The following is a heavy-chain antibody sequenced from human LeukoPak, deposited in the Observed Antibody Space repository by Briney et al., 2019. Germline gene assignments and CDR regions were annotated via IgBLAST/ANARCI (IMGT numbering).Heavy chain of an antibody. CDR2: ISAYNGNT. CDR3: ARVEDAGTPPGEDV. CDR1: GYTFTSYG. V-gene: IGHV1-18*01. J-gene: IGHJ6*02. D-gene: IGHD1-1*01. Sequence: GASVKVSCKASGYTFTSYGISWVRQAPGQGLEWMGWISAYNGNTNYAQKLQGRVTMTTDTSTSTAYIELRSLRSDDTAVYYCARVEDAGTPPGEDVWGQGTTVTVSS.